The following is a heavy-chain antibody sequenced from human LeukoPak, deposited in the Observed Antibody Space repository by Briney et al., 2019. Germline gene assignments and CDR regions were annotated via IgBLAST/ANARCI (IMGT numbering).Heavy chain of an antibody. V-gene: IGHV3-23*01. J-gene: IGHJ4*02. D-gene: IGHD3-22*01. Sequence: GGSLRLPCPASGFTFSSFAMNWVRQAPGEGLEWVSAMSGSGGMTYSADSVKGRFTPSRDNSKDTLYLQMNNLRVEDTAIYYCAKGPFFYYDASGYNYFDSWGQGTRVTVSS. CDR3: AKGPFFYYDASGYNYFDS. CDR1: GFTFSSFA. CDR2: MSGSGGMT.